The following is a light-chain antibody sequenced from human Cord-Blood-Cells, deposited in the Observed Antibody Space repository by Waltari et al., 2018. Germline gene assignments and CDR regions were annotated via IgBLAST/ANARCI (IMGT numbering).Light chain of an antibody. J-gene: IGKJ3*01. V-gene: IGKV1-39*01. CDR3: QQSYSTAFT. Sequence: DIQMTQSPSSLSASVGDRVTISCRANQSISSYLNWYQQTPGNAPKLLIYAASSLQSAVPSRFSGSGSGTDFTHTISSLPPEDFATYYCQQSYSTAFTFGPGTKVDIK. CDR1: QSISSY. CDR2: AAS.